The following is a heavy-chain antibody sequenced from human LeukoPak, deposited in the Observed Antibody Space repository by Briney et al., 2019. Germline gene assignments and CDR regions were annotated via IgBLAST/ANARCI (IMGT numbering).Heavy chain of an antibody. J-gene: IGHJ2*01. CDR3: ARVGNYYDSSGYYPNWYFDL. D-gene: IGHD3-22*01. Sequence: SETLSLTCTVSGGSISSYYWSWIRQPPGKGLEWIGEINYRGKTNYNPSLKSRVTISVDTSKNQFSLKLSSVTAADTAVYYCARVGNYYDSSGYYPNWYFDLWGRGTLVTVSS. CDR2: INYRGKT. V-gene: IGHV4-34*01. CDR1: GGSISSYY.